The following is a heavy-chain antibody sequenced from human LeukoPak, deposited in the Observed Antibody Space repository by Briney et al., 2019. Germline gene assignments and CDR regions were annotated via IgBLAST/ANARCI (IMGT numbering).Heavy chain of an antibody. V-gene: IGHV1-2*04. J-gene: IGHJ5*02. CDR1: GYTFTRYY. CDR3: ARGDPSYGSGSYYNWGFDP. CDR2: INPISGVT. Sequence: GASVKVSCKAAGYTFTRYYMHWVRQAPGQQLEWLGWINPISGVTNYAQKFQGWVTMTRDTSIRTAYMELSRLRSDDTAVYYCARGDPSYGSGSYYNWGFDPWGQGTLVTVSS. D-gene: IGHD3-10*01.